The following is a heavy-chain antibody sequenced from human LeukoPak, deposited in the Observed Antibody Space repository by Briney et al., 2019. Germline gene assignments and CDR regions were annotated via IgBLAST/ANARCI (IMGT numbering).Heavy chain of an antibody. CDR1: GGSMSTDSFY. CDR2: VYHTGST. V-gene: IGHV4-39*02. D-gene: IGHD2-2*01. CDR3: AREVRDVVAVPAAS. J-gene: IGHJ4*02. Sequence: PSETLSLTCTVSGGSMSTDSFYWGWIRQPPGRGLEWIGTVYHTGSTYFNPALKSRLTSSVDTSKSQFSLNLSSVTAADTAVYYCAREVRDVVAVPAASWGQGTLVTVSS.